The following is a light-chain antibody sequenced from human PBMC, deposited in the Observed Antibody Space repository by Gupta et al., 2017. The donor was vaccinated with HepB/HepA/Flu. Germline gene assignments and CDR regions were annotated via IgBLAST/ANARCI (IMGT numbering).Light chain of an antibody. J-gene: IGLJ1*01. Sequence: SSELTQDPAVSVALGQTVRITCQGDSLRSYYASWYQQKPGQAPVLVIYGKNNRPSGIPDRFSGSSSGNTASLTITGAQAEDEADYYCNSRDSSGNHLGVSFGTGTKVTVL. CDR1: SLRSYY. V-gene: IGLV3-19*01. CDR3: NSRDSSGNHLGVS. CDR2: GKN.